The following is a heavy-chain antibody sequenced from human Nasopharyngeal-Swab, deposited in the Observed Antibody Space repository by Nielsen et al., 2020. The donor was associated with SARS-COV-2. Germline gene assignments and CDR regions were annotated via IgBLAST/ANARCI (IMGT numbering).Heavy chain of an antibody. J-gene: IGHJ6*02. CDR2: MNPNSGNT. Sequence: ASVKVSCKASGYTFTSYDINWVRQATGQGPEWMGWMNPNSGNTGYAQKFQGRVTMTRDTSTSTVFMDLSSLRSEDTAVYYCARRGRCSGSSCDMDVWGQGTTVTVSS. CDR1: GYTFTSYD. V-gene: IGHV1-8*01. D-gene: IGHD2-2*01. CDR3: ARRGRCSGSSCDMDV.